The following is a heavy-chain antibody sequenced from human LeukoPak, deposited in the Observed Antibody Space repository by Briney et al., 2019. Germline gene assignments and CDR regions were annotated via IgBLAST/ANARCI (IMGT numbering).Heavy chain of an antibody. CDR1: VYTFTSYG. J-gene: IGHJ5*02. D-gene: IGHD4-11*01. V-gene: IGHV1-18*01. CDR3: ARGRNYSNSVAANNWFDP. Sequence: ASVTVSFTSSVYTFTSYGISWVRQAPGQGLEWMGWTCAYNGNTNYAQKLHGRVTMTTDTSTSTAYMELRSLRSDDTAVYYCARGRNYSNSVAANNWFDPWGQGTLVTVSS. CDR2: TCAYNGNT.